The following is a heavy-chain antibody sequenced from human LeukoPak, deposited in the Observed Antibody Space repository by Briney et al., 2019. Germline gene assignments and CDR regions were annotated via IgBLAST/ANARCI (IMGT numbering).Heavy chain of an antibody. J-gene: IGHJ4*02. CDR1: GYSISVGYY. V-gene: IGHV4-38-2*01. D-gene: IGHD2-15*01. CDR3: ARRSNTYILRPLDE. Sequence: SETLSLTSADPGYSISVGYYWAWIRQPPGKGPEWIGSTYPSGSTYYNPPLQSRVTLSVDTSKNHFSLRLTSVTAADTAVYYCARRSNTYILRPLDEWGQGTLVTVSS. CDR2: TYPSGST.